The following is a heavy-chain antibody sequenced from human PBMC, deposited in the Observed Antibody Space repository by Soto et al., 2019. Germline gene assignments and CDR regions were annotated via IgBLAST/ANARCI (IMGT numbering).Heavy chain of an antibody. CDR2: MSYDGSNK. CDR1: GFTFSSFD. D-gene: IGHD3-10*01. CDR3: AKDSGSGSYNFDY. J-gene: IGHJ4*02. Sequence: PGGSLRLSCAASGFTFSSFDMHWVRQAPGKGLEWVSSMSYDGSNKYYADSVKGRFTISRDNSKNTLYLQMNSLRAEDTAVYYCAKDSGSGSYNFDYWGQGTLVTVSS. V-gene: IGHV3-30*18.